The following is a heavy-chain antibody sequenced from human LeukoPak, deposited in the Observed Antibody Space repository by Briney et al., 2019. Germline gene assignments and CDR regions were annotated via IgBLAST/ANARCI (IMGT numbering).Heavy chain of an antibody. CDR1: GFTFSSYG. CDR2: IRYDGSNK. D-gene: IGHD6-19*01. V-gene: IGHV3-30*02. Sequence: GGSLRLSCAASGFTFSSYGMHWVRQAPGKGLEWVAFIRYDGSNKYYADSVKGRFTISRDNSKNTLYLQMNSLRAEDTAVYYCAKDRSQLTAVAGTYTDYWGQGTLVTVSS. J-gene: IGHJ4*02. CDR3: AKDRSQLTAVAGTYTDY.